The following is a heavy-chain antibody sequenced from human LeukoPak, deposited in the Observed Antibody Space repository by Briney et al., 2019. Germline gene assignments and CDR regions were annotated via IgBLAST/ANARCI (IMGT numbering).Heavy chain of an antibody. Sequence: PSETLSLTCTVSGGSISSGGYYWSWIRQHPGKGLEWIGYIYYSGSTYYNPSLKSRVTISVDTSKNQFSLKLSSVTAADTAVYYCARGAYDSSGYYHSFDYWGQGTLVTVSS. CDR1: GGSISSGGYY. V-gene: IGHV4-31*03. CDR3: ARGAYDSSGYYHSFDY. D-gene: IGHD3-22*01. CDR2: IYYSGST. J-gene: IGHJ4*02.